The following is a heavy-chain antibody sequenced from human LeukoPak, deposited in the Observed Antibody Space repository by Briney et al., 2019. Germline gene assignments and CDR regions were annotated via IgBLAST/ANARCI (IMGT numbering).Heavy chain of an antibody. CDR3: ARGEDYYDSSGYLRAFDI. V-gene: IGHV3-30*02. CDR2: IRYDGSNK. D-gene: IGHD3-22*01. Sequence: GGSLRLSCAASGFTFSSYGMHWVRQAPGKGLEWVAFIRYDGSNKYYADSVKGRFTISRDNSKNTLYLQMNSLRAEDTAVYYCARGEDYYDSSGYLRAFDIWGQGTMVTVSS. CDR1: GFTFSSYG. J-gene: IGHJ3*02.